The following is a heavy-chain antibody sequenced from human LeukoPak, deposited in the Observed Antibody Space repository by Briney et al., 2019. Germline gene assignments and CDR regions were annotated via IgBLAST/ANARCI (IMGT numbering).Heavy chain of an antibody. CDR2: ISGSGGST. CDR1: GFTFGSYA. J-gene: IGHJ3*02. CDR3: ASAGFCSSTSCYPYDDAFDI. V-gene: IGHV3-23*01. Sequence: GGSLRLSCAASGFTFGSYAMSWVRQAPGKGLEWVSAISGSGGSTYYADSVKGRFTISRDNSKNTLYLQMNSLRAEDTAVYYCASAGFCSSTSCYPYDDAFDIWGQGTMVTVSS. D-gene: IGHD2-2*01.